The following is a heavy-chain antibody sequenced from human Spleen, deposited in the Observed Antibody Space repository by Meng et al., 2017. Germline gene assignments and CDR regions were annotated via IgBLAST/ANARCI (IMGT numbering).Heavy chain of an antibody. CDR1: GGPISTSSYY. CDR2: IYYSGTT. J-gene: IGHJ5*01. CDR3: ARGRGRGSPNWFDA. Sequence: VHLLESGPGLVKPSQTLSLPCTVSGGPISTSSYYWTWIRQLPGKGLECIGYIYYSGTTNYKPSLKRRITISVDTAKNQFSLKLNSVTAADTAVYYCARGRGRGSPNWFDAWGHGTLVTVSS. D-gene: IGHD3-10*01. V-gene: IGHV4-31*03.